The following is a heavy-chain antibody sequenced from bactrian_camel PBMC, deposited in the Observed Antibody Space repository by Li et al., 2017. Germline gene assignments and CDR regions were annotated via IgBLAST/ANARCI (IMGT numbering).Heavy chain of an antibody. D-gene: IGHD3*01. J-gene: IGHJ4*01. Sequence: VQLVESGGGSVQAGGSLRLSCAASGNTACTINSSWFRQAPGKGREFVSIIGDDGTTAYADSVKGRFIISRDNAQNTLYLQMDGLKPEDTATYYCAAAPRRRIWAGGRLSAGNYAIWGHGTQVTVS. CDR3: AAAPRRRIWAGGRLSAGNYAI. CDR1: GNTACTIN. CDR2: IIGDDGTT. V-gene: IGHV3S40*01.